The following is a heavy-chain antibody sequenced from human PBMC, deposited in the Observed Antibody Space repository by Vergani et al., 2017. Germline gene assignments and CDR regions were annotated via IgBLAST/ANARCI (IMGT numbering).Heavy chain of an antibody. CDR1: GHTFTGYY. Sequence: QVQLVQSGAEVKKPGASVKVPCKASGHTFTGYYMHWVRQAPGQGLEWMGWINPNSGGTNYAQKFQGRVTMTRDTSTSTAYMELSRLRSDDTAVYYCARESSHMVRGVLYYCGMDVWGQGTTVTVSS. CDR2: INPNSGGT. CDR3: ARESSHMVRGVLYYCGMDV. J-gene: IGHJ6*02. D-gene: IGHD3-10*01. V-gene: IGHV1-2*02.